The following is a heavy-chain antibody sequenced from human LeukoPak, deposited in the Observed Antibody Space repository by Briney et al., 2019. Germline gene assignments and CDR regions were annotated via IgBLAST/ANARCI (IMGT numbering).Heavy chain of an antibody. Sequence: GGSLRLSCAASGFTFNSYAMSWVRQAPGKGLEWVSSISESGSRTYYADSAKGRFTISRDNSENTLNLHMNSLRADDTAVYYCAKAETTAWTAVDYWGQGTLVTVSP. CDR2: ISESGSRT. D-gene: IGHD4-11*01. CDR1: GFTFNSYA. J-gene: IGHJ4*02. V-gene: IGHV3-23*01. CDR3: AKAETTAWTAVDY.